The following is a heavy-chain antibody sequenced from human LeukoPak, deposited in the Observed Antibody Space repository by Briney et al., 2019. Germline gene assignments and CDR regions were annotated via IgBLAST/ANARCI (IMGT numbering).Heavy chain of an antibody. CDR1: GFTFSDYY. CDR3: AKEWAYSGYAGANLDAFDI. Sequence: PGGSLRLSCAASGFTFSDYYMSWIRQAPGKGLEWVSYISSSGSTIYYADSVKGRFTISRDNAKNSLYLQMNSLRAEDTAVYYCAKEWAYSGYAGANLDAFDIWGQGTMVTVSS. CDR2: ISSSGSTI. D-gene: IGHD5-12*01. J-gene: IGHJ3*02. V-gene: IGHV3-11*01.